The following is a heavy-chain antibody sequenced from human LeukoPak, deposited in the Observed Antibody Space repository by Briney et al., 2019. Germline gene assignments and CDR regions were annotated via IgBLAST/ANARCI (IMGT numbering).Heavy chain of an antibody. Sequence: SETLSLTCAVYGGSFSAYYWTWIRQPPGKGLGWIGEINHSGSTNYNPSLKSRVIISVDTSKNQLSLKLSSVTAADTAVYYCARVDKNGGTTFDYWGQGTLVTVSS. CDR1: GGSFSAYY. J-gene: IGHJ4*02. D-gene: IGHD2/OR15-2a*01. CDR2: INHSGST. V-gene: IGHV4-34*01. CDR3: ARVDKNGGTTFDY.